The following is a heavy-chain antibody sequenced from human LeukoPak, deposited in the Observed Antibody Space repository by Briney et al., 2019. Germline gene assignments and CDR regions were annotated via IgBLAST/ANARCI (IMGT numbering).Heavy chain of an antibody. Sequence: QPGGSLRLSCTASGFTFSSYGMHWVRQAPGKGLEWVAFIRYGGSNKYYADSVKGRFTISRDNSKNTLYLQMNSLRAEDTAVYYGAKPIVVVPAGNYFDYWRQGTLVTVSS. CDR2: IRYGGSNK. D-gene: IGHD2-2*01. CDR3: AKPIVVVPAGNYFDY. V-gene: IGHV3-30*02. J-gene: IGHJ4*02. CDR1: GFTFSSYG.